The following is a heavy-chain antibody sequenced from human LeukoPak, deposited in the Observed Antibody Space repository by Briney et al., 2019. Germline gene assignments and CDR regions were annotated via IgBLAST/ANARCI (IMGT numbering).Heavy chain of an antibody. D-gene: IGHD3-22*01. CDR1: GFTFSSYW. CDR2: INSDGSST. V-gene: IGHV3-74*01. Sequence: GGSLRLSCAASGFTFSSYWMHWVRQAPGKGLVWVSRINSDGSSTSYADSVKGRFTISRDNAKNTLYLQMNSLRVEDTAVYYCARSLLYYYDSSGPENWGQGSLVTVSS. CDR3: ARSLLYYYDSSGPEN. J-gene: IGHJ4*02.